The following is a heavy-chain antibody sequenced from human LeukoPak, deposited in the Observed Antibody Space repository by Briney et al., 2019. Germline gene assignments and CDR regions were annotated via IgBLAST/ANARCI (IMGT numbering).Heavy chain of an antibody. J-gene: IGHJ6*02. CDR2: MSPNSGNT. V-gene: IGHV1-8*01. Sequence: ASVKVSCKASGYTFISYDINWVRQATGQGLEWMGWMSPNSGNTGYAQQFQGRVTMTRDTSISTAYMELSSLRSEDTAVYYCARNIDFWSGSYGMDVWGQGTTVTVSS. CDR3: ARNIDFWSGSYGMDV. D-gene: IGHD3-3*01. CDR1: GYTFISYD.